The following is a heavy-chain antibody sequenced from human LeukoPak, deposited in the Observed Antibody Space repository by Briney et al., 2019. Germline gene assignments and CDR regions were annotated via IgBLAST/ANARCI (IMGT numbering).Heavy chain of an antibody. Sequence: HPGGSLRLSCAASGFTFSSYAMHWVRQAPGKGLEWVAVISYDGSNKYYADSVKGRFTISRDNSKNTLYLQMNSLRAEDTAVYYCARDPHCSSTSCYGFWGFDPWGQGTLVTVSS. D-gene: IGHD2-2*01. CDR2: ISYDGSNK. V-gene: IGHV3-30-3*01. CDR1: GFTFSSYA. J-gene: IGHJ5*02. CDR3: ARDPHCSSTSCYGFWGFDP.